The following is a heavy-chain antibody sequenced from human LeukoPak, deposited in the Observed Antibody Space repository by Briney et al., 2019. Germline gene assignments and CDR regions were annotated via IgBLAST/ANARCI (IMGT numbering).Heavy chain of an antibody. CDR1: GYTFTSYY. J-gene: IGHJ3*02. CDR3: ARDPPYPTYYDYVWGSHRAFDI. CDR2: INPSGGST. Sequence: ASVKVSCKASGYTFTSYYMHWVRQAPGQGLEWMGIINPSGGSTSYAQKFQGRVTMTRDTSTSTVYMELSSLRSEDTAVYYCARDPPYPTYYDYVWGSHRAFDIWGQRTMVTVSS. D-gene: IGHD3-16*01. V-gene: IGHV1-46*01.